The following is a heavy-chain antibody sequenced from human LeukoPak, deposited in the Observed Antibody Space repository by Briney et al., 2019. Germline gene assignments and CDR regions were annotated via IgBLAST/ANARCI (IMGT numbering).Heavy chain of an antibody. V-gene: IGHV4-59*01. CDR3: ARDKSFDFWSGYNNWFDP. CDR2: IYYSGST. D-gene: IGHD3-3*01. CDR1: GGSISSYY. J-gene: IGHJ5*02. Sequence: SETLSLTCTVSGGSISSYYWSWIRQPPGKGLEWIGYIYYSGSTNYNPSLKSRVTISVDTSKNQFSLKLSSVTAADTAVYYCARDKSFDFWSGYNNWFDPWGQGTLVTVSS.